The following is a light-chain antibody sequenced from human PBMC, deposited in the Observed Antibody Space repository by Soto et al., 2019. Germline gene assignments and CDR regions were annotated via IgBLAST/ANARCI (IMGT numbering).Light chain of an antibody. V-gene: IGKV2-28*01. CDR2: LGS. J-gene: IGKJ1*01. CDR1: QSLLHSNGYNY. Sequence: DIVMTQSPLSLPVTPGEPASISCRSSQSLLHSNGYNYLDWYLQKPGQSPQILIYLGSNRASGVPDRFSGSGSGTDFTLKIRRLEAEDVGVYYCMQALQTPWTFGQGTKVEIK. CDR3: MQALQTPWT.